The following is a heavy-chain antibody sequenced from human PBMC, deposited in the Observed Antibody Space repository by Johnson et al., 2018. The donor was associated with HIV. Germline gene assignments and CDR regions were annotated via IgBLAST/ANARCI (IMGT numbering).Heavy chain of an antibody. CDR2: ISYAVRNK. CDR1: GFTFSSYA. J-gene: IGHJ3*02. V-gene: IGHV3-30*04. Sequence: QVQLVESGGGVVQPGRSLRLSCAASGFTFSSYAMHWVRQAPGKGLEWVTVISYAVRNKYYAYSAKGRFTISRDNSKNTLYLQMNSLRDEDTAVYYCARASDAFDIWGQGTMVTVSS. CDR3: ARASDAFDI.